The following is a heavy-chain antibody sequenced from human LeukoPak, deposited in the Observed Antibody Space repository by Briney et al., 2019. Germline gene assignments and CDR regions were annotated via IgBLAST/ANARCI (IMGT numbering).Heavy chain of an antibody. V-gene: IGHV4-59*01. Sequence: PSETLSLTCTVSGGSISSYYWSWIRQPPGKGLEWIGYIYYSGSTNYNPSLKSRVTISVDTSKNQFSLKLSSVTAADTAVYYCARDKGRGGWLQLHFDYRGQGTLVTVSS. CDR3: ARDKGRGGWLQLHFDY. D-gene: IGHD5-24*01. CDR2: IYYSGST. CDR1: GGSISSYY. J-gene: IGHJ4*02.